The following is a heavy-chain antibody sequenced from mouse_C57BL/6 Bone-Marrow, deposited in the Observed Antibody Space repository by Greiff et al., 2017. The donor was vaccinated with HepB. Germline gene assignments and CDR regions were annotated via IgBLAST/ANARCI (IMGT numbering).Heavy chain of an antibody. CDR1: GYTLKSYW. CDR3: AICSFAY. Sequence: QVQLQQPGAELVKPGASVKVSCKASGYTLKSYWMHWVKQRPGPGLEWIGRIHPSDSDTNYNQKFKGKDTLTVDKSSSTAYMQLSSRSAEDSAVYYCAICSFAYWGQGTLVTVSA. V-gene: IGHV1-74*01. J-gene: IGHJ3*01. CDR2: IHPSDSDT.